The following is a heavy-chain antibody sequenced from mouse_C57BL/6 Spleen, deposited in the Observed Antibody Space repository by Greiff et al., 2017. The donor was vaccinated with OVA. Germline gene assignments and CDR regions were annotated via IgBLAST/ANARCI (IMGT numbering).Heavy chain of an antibody. CDR2: ILPGSGST. CDR1: GYTFTGYW. CDR3: AREGVYYYGSRSFDY. V-gene: IGHV1-9*01. J-gene: IGHJ2*01. Sequence: VQLQQSGAELMKPGASVKLSCKATGYTFTGYWIEWVKQRPGHGLEWIGEILPGSGSTTYTEKFKCQATFTADTSSNTAYMQLSSLTTEDSAIYYCAREGVYYYGSRSFDYWGQGTTLTVSS. D-gene: IGHD1-1*01.